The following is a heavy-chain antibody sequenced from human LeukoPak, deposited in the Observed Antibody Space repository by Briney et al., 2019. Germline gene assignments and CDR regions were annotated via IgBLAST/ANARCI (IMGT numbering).Heavy chain of an antibody. J-gene: IGHJ4*02. V-gene: IGHV1-46*01. CDR2: INPSGGST. D-gene: IGHD5-18*01. Sequence: GASVKVSCKASGYTFTNYNIHWVRQAAGQGLEWMGIINPSGGSTSYAQKFQGRVTMTRDTSTSTVYMELSSLRSEDTAVYYCARYIYGYLHYWGQGTLVTVSS. CDR1: GYTFTNYN. CDR3: ARYIYGYLHY.